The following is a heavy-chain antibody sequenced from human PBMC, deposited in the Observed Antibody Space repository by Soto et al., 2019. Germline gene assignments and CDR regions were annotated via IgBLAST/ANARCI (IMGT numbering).Heavy chain of an antibody. CDR1: GYTFTSYG. CDR2: ISAYNGNT. D-gene: IGHD6-19*01. Sequence: ASVKVSCKASGYTFTSYGISWVRQAPGQGLEWMGWISAYNGNTNYAQKLQGRVTMTTDTSTSTAYMELRSLRSDDTAVYYCARYRAEQWLVPPLDYWGPGTLVTVSS. CDR3: ARYRAEQWLVPPLDY. J-gene: IGHJ4*02. V-gene: IGHV1-18*01.